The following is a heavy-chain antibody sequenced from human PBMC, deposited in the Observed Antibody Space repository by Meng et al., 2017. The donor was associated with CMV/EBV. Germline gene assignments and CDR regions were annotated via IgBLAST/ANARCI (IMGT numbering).Heavy chain of an antibody. J-gene: IGHJ6*02. V-gene: IGHV3-7*01. CDR1: GFTFSSYW. CDR2: IKQDGSGK. D-gene: IGHD3-3*01. Sequence: GESLKISCAASGFTFSSYWMSWVRQAPGKGLEWVANIKQDGSGKYYVDSVKGRLTISRDNAKNSLYLQMNSLRAEDTAVYYCARGESSWSGYYLYYGMDVWGQGTTVTVSS. CDR3: ARGESSWSGYYLYYGMDV.